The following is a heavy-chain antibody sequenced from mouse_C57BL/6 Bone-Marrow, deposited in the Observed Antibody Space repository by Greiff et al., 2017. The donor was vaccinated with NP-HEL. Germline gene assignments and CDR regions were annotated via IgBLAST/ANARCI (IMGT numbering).Heavy chain of an antibody. D-gene: IGHD1-1*01. CDR1: GYTFTNYW. J-gene: IGHJ1*03. CDR2: IYPGGGYT. V-gene: IGHV1-63*01. Sequence: VNLVESGAELVRPGTSVKMSCKASGYTFTNYWIGWAKQRPGHGLEWIGDIYPGGGYTNYNEKFKGKATLTADKSSSTAYMQFSSLTSEDSAIYYCARGITTVVDWYFDVWGTGTTVTVSS. CDR3: ARGITTVVDWYFDV.